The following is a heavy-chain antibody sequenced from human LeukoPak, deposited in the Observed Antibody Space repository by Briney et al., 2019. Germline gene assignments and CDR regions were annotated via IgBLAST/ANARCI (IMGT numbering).Heavy chain of an antibody. CDR2: ISSYSGNT. CDR3: ARDSVGYSSGWYAY. J-gene: IGHJ4*02. D-gene: IGHD6-19*01. CDR1: GYTFTSYG. V-gene: IGHV1-18*01. Sequence: ATVKVSCKASGYTFTSYGISWVRQAPGQGLEWMGWISSYSGNTNYAQKLQGRVTMTTDTSTSTAYVELRSLRSDDTAVYFCARDSVGYSSGWYAYWGQGTLVTVSS.